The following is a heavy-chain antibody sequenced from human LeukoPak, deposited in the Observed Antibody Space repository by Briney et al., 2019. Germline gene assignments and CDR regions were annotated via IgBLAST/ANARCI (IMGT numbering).Heavy chain of an antibody. CDR1: GFTFSSYW. J-gene: IGHJ3*02. Sequence: GGSLRLSCAASGFTFSSYWMHWVRQAPGKGLVWVSRINSDGSSTSYADSVKGRFTISRDNAKNTLYLQMNSLRAEDTAVYYCAKGGSYYLSAFDIWGQGTMVTVSS. D-gene: IGHD1-26*01. V-gene: IGHV3-74*01. CDR3: AKGGSYYLSAFDI. CDR2: INSDGSST.